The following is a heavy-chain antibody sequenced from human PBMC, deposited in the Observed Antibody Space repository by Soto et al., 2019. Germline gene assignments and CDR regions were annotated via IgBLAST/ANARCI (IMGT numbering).Heavy chain of an antibody. CDR2: ITSSSSNI. V-gene: IGHV3-21*01. Sequence: GGSLRLSCAASEFTFSTYSMNWVRQAPGKGLEWVSSITSSSSNIYYADSVKGRFTISRDNAKNSLFLQMNSLRAEDTAVYYCARSPPKNYFDSSGRFDYWGQGTLVTVSS. D-gene: IGHD3-22*01. CDR1: EFTFSTYS. J-gene: IGHJ4*02. CDR3: ARSPPKNYFDSSGRFDY.